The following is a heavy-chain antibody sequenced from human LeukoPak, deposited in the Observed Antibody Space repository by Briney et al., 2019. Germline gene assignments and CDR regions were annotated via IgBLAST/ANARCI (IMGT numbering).Heavy chain of an antibody. CDR3: ARHIGGGIEDMDV. J-gene: IGHJ6*03. D-gene: IGHD3-16*02. CDR2: IYVTGT. CDR1: GGSIGTYY. Sequence: SETLSLTCTVSGGSIGTYYWSWVRQSPGTGLEWIGYIYVTGTRYNPYLQSRVTISVDRSRNQFFLKMTSVAAADTAVYYCARHIGGGIEDMDVWGRGTKVTVSS. V-gene: IGHV4-59*08.